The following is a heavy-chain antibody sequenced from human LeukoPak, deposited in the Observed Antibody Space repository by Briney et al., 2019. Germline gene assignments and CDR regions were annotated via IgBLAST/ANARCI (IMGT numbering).Heavy chain of an antibody. D-gene: IGHD3-10*01. J-gene: IGHJ4*02. Sequence: GESLSLSCAASGFTFTTYWMSWVRQAAGKGLEWVANIKQDGTEKYYVDSVKGRFTISRDNAKNSLYLQMNSLRVEDTAVYYCAKVAKYYYGSETDYFFEHWGQGAPVTASS. CDR3: AKVAKYYYGSETDYFFEH. V-gene: IGHV3-7*01. CDR1: GFTFTTYW. CDR2: IKQDGTEK.